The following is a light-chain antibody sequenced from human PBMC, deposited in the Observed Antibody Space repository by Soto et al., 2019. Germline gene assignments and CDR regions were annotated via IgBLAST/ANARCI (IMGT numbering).Light chain of an antibody. CDR3: AAWEDSLNGYVV. CDR1: SSNIRSNP. V-gene: IGLV1-44*01. J-gene: IGLJ2*01. Sequence: QSVLTQPPSASGTPGQRVTISCSGSSSNIRSNPVNWYQQLPGTAPKLLIYSNNQRPSGVPDRFSGSKSGTSASLAISGLQSEDEAGYYCAAWEDSLNGYVVFGGGTKLTVL. CDR2: SNN.